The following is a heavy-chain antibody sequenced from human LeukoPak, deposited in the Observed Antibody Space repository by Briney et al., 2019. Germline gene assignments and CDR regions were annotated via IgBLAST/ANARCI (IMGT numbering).Heavy chain of an antibody. CDR2: INTDGSST. V-gene: IGHV3-74*01. CDR3: ARDFGVVSELDY. Sequence: GSLRLSCAASGFTFSSYWMHWVRQAPGKGLVWVSRINTDGSSTSYADSVKGRFTISRDNAKNTLYLQMNSLRAEDTAVYYCARDFGVVSELDYWGQGNPGHRLL. D-gene: IGHD3-3*01. CDR1: GFTFSSYW. J-gene: IGHJ4*02.